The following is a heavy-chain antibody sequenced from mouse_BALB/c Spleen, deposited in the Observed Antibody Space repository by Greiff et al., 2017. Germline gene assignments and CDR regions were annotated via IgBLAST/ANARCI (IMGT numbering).Heavy chain of an antibody. V-gene: IGHV1-82*01. CDR3: ARSGVRRPYWYFDV. D-gene: IGHD2-14*01. CDR2: IYPGDGDT. CDR1: GYAFSSSW. Sequence: VKLVESGPELVKPGASVKISCKASGYAFSSSWMNWVKQRPGQGLEWIGRIYPGDGDTNYNGKFKGKATLTADKSSSTAYMQLSSLTSVDSAVYFCARSGVRRPYWYFDVWGAGTTVTVSS. J-gene: IGHJ1*01.